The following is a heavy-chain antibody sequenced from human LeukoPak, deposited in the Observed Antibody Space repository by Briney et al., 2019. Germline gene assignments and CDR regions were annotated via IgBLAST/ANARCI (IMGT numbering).Heavy chain of an antibody. CDR3: ARDNGGEDYKYYYMDV. Sequence: GGSLRLSCAASGFTFSNYEMHWVRQAPGKGLEWVSYISSSGSDIYYADSVKGRFTISRDNAKNSLYLHMNSLRAEDTAVYYCARDNGGEDYKYYYMDVWGKGTTVTVSS. D-gene: IGHD2-21*01. CDR2: ISSSGSDI. J-gene: IGHJ6*03. CDR1: GFTFSNYE. V-gene: IGHV3-48*03.